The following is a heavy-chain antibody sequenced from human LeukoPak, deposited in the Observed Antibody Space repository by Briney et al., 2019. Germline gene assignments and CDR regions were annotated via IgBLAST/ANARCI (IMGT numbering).Heavy chain of an antibody. Sequence: PSETLSLTCAVYGGSFSGYYWSWIRQPPGKGLEWIGEINHSGSTNYNPSLQSRVTISVDTSKNQFSLKLTSVTAADTAVYYCARLYGSSGYGGWFDPWGQGTLVTVSS. J-gene: IGHJ5*02. CDR2: INHSGST. V-gene: IGHV4-34*01. CDR1: GGSFSGYY. CDR3: ARLYGSSGYGGWFDP. D-gene: IGHD3-22*01.